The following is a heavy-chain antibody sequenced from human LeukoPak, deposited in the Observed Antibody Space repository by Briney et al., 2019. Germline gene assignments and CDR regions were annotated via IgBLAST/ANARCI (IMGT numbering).Heavy chain of an antibody. D-gene: IGHD1-7*01. V-gene: IGHV1-24*01. CDR2: FDPEDGET. J-gene: IGHJ4*02. CDR3: ATVNFNWNYDY. CDR1: GCTFASYD. Sequence: GASVKVSCKASGCTFASYDINWVRQAPGKGLEWMGGFDPEDGETIYAQKFQSRVTMTEDTSTDTAYMELSSLRSEDTAVYYCATVNFNWNYDYWGQGTLVTVSS.